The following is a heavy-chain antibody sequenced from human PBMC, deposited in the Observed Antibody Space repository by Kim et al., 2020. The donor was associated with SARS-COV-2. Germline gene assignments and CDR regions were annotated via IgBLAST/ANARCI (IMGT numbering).Heavy chain of an antibody. D-gene: IGHD1-26*01. Sequence: SETLSLTCTVSGGSISSYYWSWIRQPPGKGLEWIGYIYYSGSTNYNPSLKSRVTISVDTSKNQFSLKLSSVTAADTAVYYCARDRIGGSFHDAFDIWGQGTMVTVSS. CDR1: GGSISSYY. CDR3: ARDRIGGSFHDAFDI. V-gene: IGHV4-59*13. J-gene: IGHJ3*02. CDR2: IYYSGST.